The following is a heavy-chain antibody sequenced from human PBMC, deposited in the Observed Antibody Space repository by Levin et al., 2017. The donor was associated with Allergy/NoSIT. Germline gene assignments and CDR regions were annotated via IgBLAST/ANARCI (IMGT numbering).Heavy chain of an antibody. V-gene: IGHV3-23*01. CDR1: GFTFSSYA. CDR3: ATHLRDYDILTGYYPPSHPYYGMDV. D-gene: IGHD3-9*01. J-gene: IGHJ6*02. CDR2: ISGSGGST. Sequence: GESLKISCAASGFTFSSYAMSWVRQAPGKGLEWVSAISGSGGSTYYADSVKGRFTISRDNSKNTLYLQMNSLRAEDTSVYYCATHLRDYDILTGYYPPSHPYYGMDVWGQGTTVTVSS.